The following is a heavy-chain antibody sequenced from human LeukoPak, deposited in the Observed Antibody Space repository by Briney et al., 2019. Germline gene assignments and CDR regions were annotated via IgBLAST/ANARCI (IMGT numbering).Heavy chain of an antibody. CDR2: INSDESST. CDR3: ARVRYYGSGQNNWFDP. J-gene: IGHJ5*02. CDR1: GFTFSDYW. D-gene: IGHD3-10*01. V-gene: IGHV3-74*01. Sequence: GGSLRLSCAASGFTFSDYWMHWVRQSPGKGLVWVSRINSDESSTDYADSVKGRFTISRDNAKSTLYLQMNSLRAEDTAIYYCARVRYYGSGQNNWFDPWGQGTLVTVSS.